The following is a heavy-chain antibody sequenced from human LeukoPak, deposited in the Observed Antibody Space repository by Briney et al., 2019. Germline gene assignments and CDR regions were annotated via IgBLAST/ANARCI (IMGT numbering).Heavy chain of an antibody. CDR1: GGSIRSFDNY. CDR3: ARDSIVGAPAAFDI. Sequence: MPSETLSLTCTVSGGSIRSFDNYWVWIRQPPGKGLEWIGGIHYNGNTYYYPSLKSRVTMSVDTSKNQFSLKLSSVTAADSAVYYCARDSIVGAPAAFDIWGQGTMVTVSS. D-gene: IGHD1-26*01. CDR2: IHYNGNT. J-gene: IGHJ3*02. V-gene: IGHV4-39*07.